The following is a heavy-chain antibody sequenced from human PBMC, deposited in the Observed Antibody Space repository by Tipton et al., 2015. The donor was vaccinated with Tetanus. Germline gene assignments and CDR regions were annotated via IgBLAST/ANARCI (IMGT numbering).Heavy chain of an antibody. CDR2: ISVYNGNT. V-gene: IGHV1-18*01. Sequence: QVQLVQSGAEVKKPGASVKVSCKASGYTFNTFGISWVRQAPGQGLEWIGWISVYNGNTNYGQNVQGRVTMTTDTPTSTAYMELRSLRSDDTAVYYCARVPTNPLAVDRPTDYWGQGTLVIVSS. CDR3: ARVPTNPLAVDRPTDY. D-gene: IGHD6-19*01. CDR1: GYTFNTFG. J-gene: IGHJ4*02.